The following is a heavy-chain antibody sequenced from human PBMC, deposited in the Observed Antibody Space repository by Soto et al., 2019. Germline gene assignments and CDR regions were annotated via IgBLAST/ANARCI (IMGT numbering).Heavy chain of an antibody. D-gene: IGHD5-18*01. V-gene: IGHV3-23*01. CDR2: ISPTGDDR. CDR1: GFILRIYD. Sequence: GGSLRLSCATSGFILRIYDMSWVRQAPGKGLEWVSGISPTGDDRYYANSVQGRFTISRDESRGTLFLQMNSLRAEDTALYYCAKAFTPMDPVFDSWGQGTPVTVSS. CDR3: AKAFTPMDPVFDS. J-gene: IGHJ4*02.